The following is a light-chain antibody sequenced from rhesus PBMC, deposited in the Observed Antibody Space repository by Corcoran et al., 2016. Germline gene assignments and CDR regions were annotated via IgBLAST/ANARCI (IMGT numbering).Light chain of an antibody. Sequence: DIQMTQSPSSLSASVGDTVTITCRASQGISSRLAWYQQKPGKAHKLLVYKASSLQSGVPSRFSGSGYGTDFTLTIRSLQYEDFSTYYVQQYRSRPPTFSVGDKVKLK. J-gene: IGKJ4*01. CDR2: KAS. V-gene: IGKV1-22*01. CDR3: QQYRSRPPT. CDR1: QGISSR.